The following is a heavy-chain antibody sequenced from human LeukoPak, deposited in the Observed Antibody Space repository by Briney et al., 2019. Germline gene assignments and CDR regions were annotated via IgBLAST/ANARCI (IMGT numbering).Heavy chain of an antibody. CDR1: GYTFSNYG. V-gene: IGHV1-18*01. CDR3: AKGGAYSLFDY. Sequence: ASVKVSFKASGYTFSNYGISWVRQAPGQGLEWMGWVSPYNGKTDFARKFQGRVTMTTDTSTTTAYMELRSLRSDDTAVYYCAKGGAYSLFDYWGQGTLVTVSS. D-gene: IGHD5-18*01. CDR2: VSPYNGKT. J-gene: IGHJ4*02.